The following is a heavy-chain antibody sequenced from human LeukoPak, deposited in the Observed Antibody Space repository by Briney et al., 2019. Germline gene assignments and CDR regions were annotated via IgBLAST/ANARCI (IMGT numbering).Heavy chain of an antibody. J-gene: IGHJ6*03. CDR2: IKQDGSDK. CDR3: VRGMDV. V-gene: IGHV3-7*01. Sequence: GGSLRLSCAASGFTFNTYWMTWARQAPGKGLEWVANIKQDGSDKRYVDSVKGRFTISRDNAKNSLYLQVNSLRAEDTAVYYCVRGMDVWGKGTTVTVSS. CDR1: GFTFNTYW.